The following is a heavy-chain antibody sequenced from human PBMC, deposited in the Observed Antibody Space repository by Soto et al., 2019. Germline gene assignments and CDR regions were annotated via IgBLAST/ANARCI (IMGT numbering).Heavy chain of an antibody. D-gene: IGHD3-22*01. V-gene: IGHV1-69*13. J-gene: IGHJ3*02. Sequence: SVKVSCKASGGTFSSYAISWVRQAPGQGLEWMGGIIPIFGTANYAQKFQGRVTITADESTSTAYMELSSLRSEDTAVYYCAVSSYYYDSSGPDDAFDIWGQGTMVTVS. CDR1: GGTFSSYA. CDR3: AVSSYYYDSSGPDDAFDI. CDR2: IIPIFGTA.